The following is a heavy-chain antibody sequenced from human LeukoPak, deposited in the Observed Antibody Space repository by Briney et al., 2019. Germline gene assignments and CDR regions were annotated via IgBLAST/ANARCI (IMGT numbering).Heavy chain of an antibody. V-gene: IGHV3-53*04. CDR3: ASRTGATVTDYYYGMDV. J-gene: IGHJ6*02. CDR1: GFTISSNY. CDR2: IYSGGST. Sequence: GGSLRLSCAASGFTISSNYRSWVRQAPGKGLEWVSVIYSGGSTYYKDSVKGRVTISRHKSKNTLYLKMNSVRAQDAAGYYSASRTGATVTDYYYGMDVWGQGTTVTVSS. D-gene: IGHD4-17*01.